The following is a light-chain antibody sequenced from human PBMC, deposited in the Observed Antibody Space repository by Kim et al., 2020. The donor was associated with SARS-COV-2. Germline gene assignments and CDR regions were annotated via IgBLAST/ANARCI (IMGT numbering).Light chain of an antibody. CDR1: HSVSSNY. CDR3: QQYGDSPQT. CDR2: GAS. J-gene: IGKJ1*01. Sequence: ENVFTQSPGTLSLSPWERATLSCRASHSVSSNYLAWYHQKPGQAPSLLIFGASSRATGIPDRFSGSGSGTDFTLTISRLEPEDFAVYYCQQYGDSPQTFGQGTKVDIK. V-gene: IGKV3-20*01.